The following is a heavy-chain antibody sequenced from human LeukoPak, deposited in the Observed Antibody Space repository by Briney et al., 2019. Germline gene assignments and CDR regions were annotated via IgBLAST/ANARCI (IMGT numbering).Heavy chain of an antibody. D-gene: IGHD3-9*01. Sequence: PSETLSLTCTVSGGSISSYYWSWIRQPPGKGLEWIGYIYYSGSTNYNPSLKSRVTISVDTSKNQFSLKLSSMTAADTAVYYCARYQYDILTGYSSIDYWGQGTLVTVSS. CDR3: ARYQYDILTGYSSIDY. V-gene: IGHV4-59*08. J-gene: IGHJ4*02. CDR1: GGSISSYY. CDR2: IYYSGST.